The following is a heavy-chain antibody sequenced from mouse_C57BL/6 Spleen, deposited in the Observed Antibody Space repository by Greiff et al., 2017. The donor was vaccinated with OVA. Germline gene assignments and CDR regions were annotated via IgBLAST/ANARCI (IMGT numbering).Heavy chain of an antibody. J-gene: IGHJ3*01. CDR1: GFTFSSYA. CDR2: ISDGGSYT. CDR3: ARDRDDGFAY. D-gene: IGHD2-12*01. V-gene: IGHV5-4*01. Sequence: DVHLVESGGGLVKPGGSLKLSCAASGFTFSSYAMSWVRQTPEKRLEWVATISDGGSYTYYPDNVKGRFTISRDNAKNNLYLQMSHLKSEDTAMYYCARDRDDGFAYWGQGTLVTVSA.